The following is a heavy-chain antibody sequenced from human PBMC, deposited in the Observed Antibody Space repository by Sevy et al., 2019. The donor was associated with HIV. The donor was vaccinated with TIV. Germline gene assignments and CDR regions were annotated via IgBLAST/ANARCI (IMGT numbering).Heavy chain of an antibody. Sequence: SETLSLTCDVSGYSISSGYVWGWIRQPRGGGLEWIGSVYHSGRKYYNPSLKSRVTISRDTSKNQFSMSLTSVTAADTAVYYCARAPSSNYFDDWGQGTLVTVSS. CDR1: GYSISSGYV. CDR2: VYHSGRK. J-gene: IGHJ4*02. CDR3: ARAPSSNYFDD. V-gene: IGHV4-38-2*01.